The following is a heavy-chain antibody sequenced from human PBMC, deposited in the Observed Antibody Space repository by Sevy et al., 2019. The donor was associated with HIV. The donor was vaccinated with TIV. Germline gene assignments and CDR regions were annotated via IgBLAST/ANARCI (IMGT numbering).Heavy chain of an antibody. Sequence: SETLSLTCGVSDYSISSGYYWGWIRQPPGKGLESLGSIHHSGSIYYNPSLNCRVIISVDKSKNQFSLKLHSVTAADTAVYYCARGGSIVTARDYFDHWGQGVLVTVSS. V-gene: IGHV4-38-2*01. CDR2: IHHSGSI. J-gene: IGHJ4*02. D-gene: IGHD1-26*01. CDR3: ARGGSIVTARDYFDH. CDR1: DYSISSGYY.